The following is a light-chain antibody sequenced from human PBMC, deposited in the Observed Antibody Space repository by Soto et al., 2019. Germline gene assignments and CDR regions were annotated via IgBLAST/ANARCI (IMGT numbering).Light chain of an antibody. CDR2: DAS. CDR3: QQRSNWPPGVT. CDR1: QSVSSY. J-gene: IGKJ3*01. Sequence: EIVLTQSPATLSLSPGERATLSCRASQSVSSYLAWYQQKPGQAPRLLIYDASNRATGIPARFSGSGSGTELTLTISSLEPEDFAVYDCQQRSNWPPGVTFGPGTKVDIK. V-gene: IGKV3-11*01.